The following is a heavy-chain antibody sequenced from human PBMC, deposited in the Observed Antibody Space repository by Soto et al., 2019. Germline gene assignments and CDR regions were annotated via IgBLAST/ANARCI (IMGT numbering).Heavy chain of an antibody. D-gene: IGHD3-3*01. CDR3: TTGITIFGVPRSPFDY. J-gene: IGHJ4*02. Sequence: GGSLRLSCAASGFTFSNAWMSWVRQAPGKGLEWVGRIKSKTDVGTTDYAAPVKGRFTISRDDSKNTLYLQMNSLKTEDTAVYYCTTGITIFGVPRSPFDYWGQGTLVTASS. CDR1: GFTFSNAW. CDR2: IKSKTDVGTT. V-gene: IGHV3-15*01.